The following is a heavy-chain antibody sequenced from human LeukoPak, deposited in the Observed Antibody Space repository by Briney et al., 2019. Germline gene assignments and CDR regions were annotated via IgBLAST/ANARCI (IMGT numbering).Heavy chain of an antibody. V-gene: IGHV4-59*01. CDR3: ARAYSSSWRDAFDI. CDR1: GGSISSDY. CDR2: IYYIGST. Sequence: SQTLSLTCTVAGGSISSDYWSWVRQPPGKGLEWIGYIYYIGSTNYNPSLKSRVTISVDTSKNQFSLKLRSVTAADTAVYYCARAYSSSWRDAFDIWGQGTMVTVSS. J-gene: IGHJ3*02. D-gene: IGHD6-13*01.